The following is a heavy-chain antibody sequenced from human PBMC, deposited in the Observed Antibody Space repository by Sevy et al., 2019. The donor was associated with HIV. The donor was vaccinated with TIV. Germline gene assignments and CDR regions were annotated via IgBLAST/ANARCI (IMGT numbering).Heavy chain of an antibody. CDR2: LSFGCGKI. D-gene: IGHD2-8*01. J-gene: IGHJ4*02. V-gene: IGHV3-23*01. CDR3: AGEGCTKPHDY. CDR1: GFDFSIYS. Sequence: GGSLRLSCAASGFDFSIYSMSWVRQAPGKGLEWVSTLSFGCGKINYADSVKGRFTISRDNSKISVYLQMNNVRVEDTAVYYCAGEGCTKPHDYWGQGTLVTVSS.